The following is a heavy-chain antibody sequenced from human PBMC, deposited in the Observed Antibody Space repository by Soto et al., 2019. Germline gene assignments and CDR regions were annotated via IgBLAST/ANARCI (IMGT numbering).Heavy chain of an antibody. Sequence: SETLSLTCTVSGGSISSYYGSWIRQPPGKGLEWIGYIYYSGSTNYNPSLKSRVTISVDTSKNQFSLKLSSVTAADTAVYYCARAHYGDYGYGMDVWGQGTTVTVSS. D-gene: IGHD4-17*01. CDR1: GGSISSYY. V-gene: IGHV4-59*12. J-gene: IGHJ6*02. CDR3: ARAHYGDYGYGMDV. CDR2: IYYSGST.